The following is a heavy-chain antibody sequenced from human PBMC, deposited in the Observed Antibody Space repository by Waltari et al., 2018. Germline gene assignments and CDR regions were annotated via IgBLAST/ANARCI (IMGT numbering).Heavy chain of an antibody. CDR3: ATLNSADRDY. CDR2: IIPIYGQS. J-gene: IGHJ4*02. Sequence: QVHLVQSGTELKKPGSSVRVSCRASGGTFKHYAVTWVRQPLGQGLDWMGSIIPIYGQSNYAQNFQGRLTIAADDSTDTVYMDLSGLRSEDTATYYCATLNSADRDYWGQGTLVTVSP. V-gene: IGHV1-69*13. CDR1: GGTFKHYA.